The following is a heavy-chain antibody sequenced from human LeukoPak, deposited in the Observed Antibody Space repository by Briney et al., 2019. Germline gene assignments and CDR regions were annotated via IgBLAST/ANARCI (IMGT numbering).Heavy chain of an antibody. CDR1: GFTFSSYS. V-gene: IGHV3-21*01. CDR2: ISSSSSYI. CDR3: ARDLNYYGSGSYLWNGYYYYYGMDV. J-gene: IGHJ6*02. D-gene: IGHD3-10*01. Sequence: GGSLRLSCAASGFTFSSYSMNWVRQAPGKGLEWVSSISSSSSYIYYADSVKGRFTISRDNAKNSLYLQMNSLRAEDTAVYYCARDLNYYGSGSYLWNGYYYYYGMDVWGQGTTVTVSS.